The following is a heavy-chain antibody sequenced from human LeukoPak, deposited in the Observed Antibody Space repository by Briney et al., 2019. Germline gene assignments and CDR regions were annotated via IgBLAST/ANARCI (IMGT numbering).Heavy chain of an antibody. J-gene: IGHJ6*03. D-gene: IGHD1-26*01. Sequence: GGSLRLSCAACGFTFSSYAMSWVRQTPGKGLEWVSTISGSGGSTFYADSVKGRFTNSRDNSKNTLYLQMNSLRAEDTAVYYCAIGVGVNAYDYYCMDVWGKGTTVIVSS. V-gene: IGHV3-23*01. CDR1: GFTFSSYA. CDR3: AIGVGVNAYDYYCMDV. CDR2: ISGSGGST.